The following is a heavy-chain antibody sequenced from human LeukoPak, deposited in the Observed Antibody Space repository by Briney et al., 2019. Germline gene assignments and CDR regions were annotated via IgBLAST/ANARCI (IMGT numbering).Heavy chain of an antibody. Sequence: GASVKVSCKASGYTFTSYGISWVRQAPGQGLEWMGWISAYNGNTNYAQKLQGRVTMTTDTSTSTAYMDLRSLRSDDTGVYYCARGGLIVVVPAARNTYDYWGQGTLVTVSS. V-gene: IGHV1-18*01. CDR3: ARGGLIVVVPAARNTYDY. D-gene: IGHD2-2*01. CDR2: ISAYNGNT. J-gene: IGHJ4*02. CDR1: GYTFTSYG.